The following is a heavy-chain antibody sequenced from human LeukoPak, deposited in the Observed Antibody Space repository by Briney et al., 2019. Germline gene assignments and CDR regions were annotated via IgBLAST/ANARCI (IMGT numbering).Heavy chain of an antibody. CDR2: IVPSDSYP. CDR3: ARHAEGSRWIFDN. V-gene: IGHV5-10-1*01. J-gene: IGHJ4*02. CDR1: GYSFTSYC. Sequence: GASLKISFKGSGYSFTSYCIARGRQMSGKGLGWRRKIVPSDSYPNYSSYFEGPVPISHDKPISTAYLQWSSLKASDIALYYCARHAEGSRWIFDNWGQGTLVTVSS. D-gene: IGHD6-13*01.